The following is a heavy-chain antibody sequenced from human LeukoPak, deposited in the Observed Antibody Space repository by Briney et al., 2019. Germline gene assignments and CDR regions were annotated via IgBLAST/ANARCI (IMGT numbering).Heavy chain of an antibody. J-gene: IGHJ4*02. D-gene: IGHD3-10*01. V-gene: IGHV3-48*04. CDR1: GFTFSSYS. Sequence: GGSLRLSCAASGFTFSSYSMNWVRQAPGKGLEWVSYISSSSSTIYYADSVKGRFTISRDNAKNSLYLQMNSLRAEDTAVYYCARTPSVLLWFGDAFDIWGRGTLVTVSS. CDR3: ARTPSVLLWFGDAFDI. CDR2: ISSSSSTI.